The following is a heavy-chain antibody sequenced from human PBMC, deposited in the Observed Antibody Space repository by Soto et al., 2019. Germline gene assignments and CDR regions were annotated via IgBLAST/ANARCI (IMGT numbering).Heavy chain of an antibody. CDR1: GFTFSSYA. CDR3: ARGTTTYYYYYGMDV. CDR2: ISYDGSNK. J-gene: IGHJ6*02. Sequence: QVQLVESGGGVVQPGRSLRLSCAASGFTFSSYAMHWVRQAPGKGLEWVAVISYDGSNKYYAGSVKGRFTISRDNSKNTLYLQMNSLRAEDTAVYYCARGTTTYYYYYGMDVWGQGTTVTVSS. V-gene: IGHV3-30-3*01. D-gene: IGHD1-26*01.